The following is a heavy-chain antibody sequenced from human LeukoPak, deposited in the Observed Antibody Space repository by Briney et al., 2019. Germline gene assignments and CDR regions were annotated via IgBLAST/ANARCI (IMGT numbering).Heavy chain of an antibody. CDR2: INHSGST. D-gene: IGHD3-22*01. V-gene: IGHV4-34*01. Sequence: SGTLSLTCAVYGVSFSGYYWSWLRQPPGKGLEWIGEINHSGSTNYNPSLKSRVTISVDTSKNQFSLKLSSVTAADTAVYYCARPYDSSGYYNYWGQGSLVTVSS. CDR1: GVSFSGYY. J-gene: IGHJ4*02. CDR3: ARPYDSSGYYNY.